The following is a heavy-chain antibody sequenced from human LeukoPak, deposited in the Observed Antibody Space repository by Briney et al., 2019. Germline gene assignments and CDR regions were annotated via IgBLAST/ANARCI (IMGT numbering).Heavy chain of an antibody. V-gene: IGHV6-1*01. J-gene: IGHJ6*02. CDR1: GDSVSTNSAS. CDR2: TYYRSKWYY. Sequence: SQTLSLTCAISGDSVSTNSASWNWIRQSPSRGLEWLGRTYYRSKWYYDFVVSVKSRITINPDTSKNQFSLQLNSVTPEDTAVYYCARVWTTYGSGTYYGLDVWGQGTTVTVSS. CDR3: ARVWTTYGSGTYYGLDV. D-gene: IGHD3-10*01.